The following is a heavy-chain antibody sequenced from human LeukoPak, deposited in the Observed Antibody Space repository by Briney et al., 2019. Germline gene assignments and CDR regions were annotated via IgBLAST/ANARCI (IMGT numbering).Heavy chain of an antibody. J-gene: IGHJ4*02. CDR2: ISAYNGNT. CDR1: GYTFTSYG. CDR3: ARDSGVGLLWFGELSGDDFDY. V-gene: IGHV1-18*01. D-gene: IGHD3-10*01. Sequence: ASVKVSCKASGYTFTSYGISWVRQAPGQGLEWMGWISAYNGNTNYAQKLQGRVTMTTDTSTSTAYMELRSLRSDDTAVYYCARDSGVGLLWFGELSGDDFDYWGRGTLVTVSS.